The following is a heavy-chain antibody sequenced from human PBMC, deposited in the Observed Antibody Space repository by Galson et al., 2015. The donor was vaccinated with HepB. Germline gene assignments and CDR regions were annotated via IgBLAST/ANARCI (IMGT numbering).Heavy chain of an antibody. CDR3: VRDSMNYFFDP. D-gene: IGHD1-7*01. CDR1: GFTFSDYH. CDR2: SLKKGHGYAT. V-gene: IGHV3-72*01. J-gene: IGHJ5*02. Sequence: SLRLSCAASGFTFSDYHMDWVRQAPGKGLECVARSLKKGHGYATEYAESVRGRFTISRDESNGSLYPQMNSLKTEDTAVYYCVRDSMNYFFDPWGQGALVTVSS.